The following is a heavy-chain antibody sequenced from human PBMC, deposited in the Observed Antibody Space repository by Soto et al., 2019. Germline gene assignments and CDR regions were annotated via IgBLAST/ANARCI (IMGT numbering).Heavy chain of an antibody. CDR1: GYTFTSYG. V-gene: IGHV1-18*04. Sequence: QVQLVQSGAEVKKPGASVKVSCKASGYTFTSYGISWVRQVPGQGLEWMGWISAYNGNTNYAQKLQGRVTMTTDTSSSTAYMELRRLSSDDTAVYYCTREINFRGADFWSRSIYYYYGMDVWGQGTTVTVSS. CDR2: ISAYNGNT. D-gene: IGHD3-3*01. CDR3: TREINFRGADFWSRSIYYYYGMDV. J-gene: IGHJ6*02.